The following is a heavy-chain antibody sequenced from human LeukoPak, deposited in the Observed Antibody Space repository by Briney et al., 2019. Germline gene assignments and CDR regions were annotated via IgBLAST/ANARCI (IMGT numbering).Heavy chain of an antibody. CDR1: GFTFGDYA. Sequence: GRSLRLSCTASGFTFGDYAMSWVRQAPGKGLEWVGFIRSKAYGGTTEYAASVKGRFTISRDDSKSLAYLQMNSLKPEDTAVYFCTRLIAAASYFDSWGQGTLLTVSS. CDR3: TRLIAAASYFDS. V-gene: IGHV3-49*04. D-gene: IGHD6-13*01. J-gene: IGHJ4*02. CDR2: IRSKAYGGTT.